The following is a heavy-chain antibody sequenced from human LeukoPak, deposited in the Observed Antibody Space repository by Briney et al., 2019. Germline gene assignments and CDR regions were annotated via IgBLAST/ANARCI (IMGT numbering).Heavy chain of an antibody. CDR1: GFTFDDYG. CDR2: INWNGGST. V-gene: IGHV3-20*04. J-gene: IGHJ4*02. Sequence: PGGSLRLSCAASGFTFDDYGMSWVRQAPGKGLEWVSGINWNGGSTGYADSVKGRFTISRDNAKNSLYLQMNSLRAEDTAVYYCARGSHHKSTNRNLDYWGQGTLVTVSS. D-gene: IGHD1/OR15-1a*01. CDR3: ARGSHHKSTNRNLDY.